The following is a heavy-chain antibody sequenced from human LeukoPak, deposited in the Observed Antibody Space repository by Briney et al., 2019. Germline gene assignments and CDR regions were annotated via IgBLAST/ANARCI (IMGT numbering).Heavy chain of an antibody. V-gene: IGHV1-69*13. Sequence: AASVKVSCKASGGTFSSYAISWVRQAPGQGLEWMGGIIPIFGTANYAQKFQGRVTITADESTSTAYMELSSLRFEDTAVYYCAREDTAMDLFDYWGQGTLVTVSS. CDR3: AREDTAMDLFDY. CDR2: IIPIFGTA. CDR1: GGTFSSYA. D-gene: IGHD5-18*01. J-gene: IGHJ4*02.